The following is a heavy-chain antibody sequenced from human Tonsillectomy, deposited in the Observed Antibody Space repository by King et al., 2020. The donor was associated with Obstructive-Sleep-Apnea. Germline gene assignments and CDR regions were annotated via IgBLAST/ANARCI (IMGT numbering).Heavy chain of an antibody. V-gene: IGHV3-23*04. D-gene: IGHD5-24*01. J-gene: IGHJ4*02. CDR2: ISGSGGST. CDR1: GFTFSNYA. Sequence: VQLVESGGGLVQPGGSLRLSCAASGFTFSNYAMSWVRQAPGKGLEWVSTISGSGGSTYYADSVKGRFTISRDNSKNTVFLQMNSLRAEDTAVFYCAKGKDVYNLFDCWDQGTLVTVSS. CDR3: AKGKDVYNLFDC.